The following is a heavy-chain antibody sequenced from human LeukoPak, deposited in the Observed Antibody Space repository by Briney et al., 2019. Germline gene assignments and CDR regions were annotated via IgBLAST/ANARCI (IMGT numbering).Heavy chain of an antibody. CDR1: DDSISDYY. CDR2: IYYSGST. Sequence: SETLFLTCTVSDDSISDYYRGWIRQPPGKGLEWIGYIYYSGSTNYNPSLKSRVTISVDTSKNQFSLKLSSVTAADTAVYYCARFGDEYSSGYYPFDYWGQGTLVTVSS. D-gene: IGHD3-22*01. CDR3: ARFGDEYSSGYYPFDY. J-gene: IGHJ4*02. V-gene: IGHV4-59*01.